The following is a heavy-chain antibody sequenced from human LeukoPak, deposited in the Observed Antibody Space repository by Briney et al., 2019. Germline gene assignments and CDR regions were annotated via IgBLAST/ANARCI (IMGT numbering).Heavy chain of an antibody. CDR2: ISGSGVST. D-gene: IGHD6-19*01. V-gene: IGHV3-23*01. Sequence: GGSLRFSCAASGSTFSTYAMSWVRQAPGKGLEWVSTISGSGVSTYYADSVKGRFTISRDNSKNTLYLQMNSLRAEDTAVYYCARGSSGWFDDNWFDPWGQGTLVTVSS. J-gene: IGHJ5*02. CDR3: ARGSSGWFDDNWFDP. CDR1: GSTFSTYA.